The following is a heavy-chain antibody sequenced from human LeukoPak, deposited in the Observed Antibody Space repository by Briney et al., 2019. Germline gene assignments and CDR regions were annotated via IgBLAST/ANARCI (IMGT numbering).Heavy chain of an antibody. V-gene: IGHV6-1*01. J-gene: IGHJ1*01. CDR1: GDSVSSNSVT. Sequence: SQTLSLTCAISGDSVSSNSVTWNWIRQSPSRGLEWLGRTYYRSTWYNDYAVSVRGRITVNPDTSKNQFSLHLNSVTPEDTAVYYCARGPSYFQHWGQGTLVTVCS. CDR2: TYYRSTWYN. CDR3: ARGPSYFQH.